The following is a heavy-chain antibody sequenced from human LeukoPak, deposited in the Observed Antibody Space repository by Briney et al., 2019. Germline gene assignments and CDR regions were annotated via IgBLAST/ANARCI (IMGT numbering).Heavy chain of an antibody. Sequence: ASVKVSCKASGYTFSGYYIHWVRQAPGQGLEWMGWISAYNGNTNYAQKFQGRVTMTTDTSTSTAYMELRSLRSDDTAVYYCARGEVGGSYGIAFDYWGQGTLVTVSS. CDR3: ARGEVGGSYGIAFDY. J-gene: IGHJ4*02. CDR1: GYTFSGYY. D-gene: IGHD1-26*01. CDR2: ISAYNGNT. V-gene: IGHV1-18*04.